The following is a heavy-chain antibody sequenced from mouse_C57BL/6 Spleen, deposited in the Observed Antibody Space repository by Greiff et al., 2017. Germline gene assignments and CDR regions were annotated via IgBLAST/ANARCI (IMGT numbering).Heavy chain of an antibody. Sequence: QVQLQQPGAELVRPGSSVKLSCKASGYTFTSYWMDWVKQRPGQGLEWIGNIYPSDSETHYNQKFKDKATLTVDKSSSTAYMQLSSLTSEDSAVYYCARERDSNCDYWGQGTTLTVSS. CDR2: IYPSDSET. J-gene: IGHJ2*01. CDR1: GYTFTSYW. CDR3: ARERDSNCDY. V-gene: IGHV1-61*01.